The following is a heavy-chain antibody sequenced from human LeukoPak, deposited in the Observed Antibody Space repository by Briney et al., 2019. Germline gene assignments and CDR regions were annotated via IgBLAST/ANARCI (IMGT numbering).Heavy chain of an antibody. D-gene: IGHD3-22*01. J-gene: IGHJ5*02. CDR3: ARGAEDPLYASSGLNWFDP. Sequence: PGGSLRLSCADSGFTFSTYWMQWVRQAPGKGLVWVSRINSDGSYTSYADSVKGRFTISRDNAKNTLYLQMNSLRAEDTAVYYCARGAEDPLYASSGLNWFDPWGQGTLVTVSS. V-gene: IGHV3-74*01. CDR2: INSDGSYT. CDR1: GFTFSTYW.